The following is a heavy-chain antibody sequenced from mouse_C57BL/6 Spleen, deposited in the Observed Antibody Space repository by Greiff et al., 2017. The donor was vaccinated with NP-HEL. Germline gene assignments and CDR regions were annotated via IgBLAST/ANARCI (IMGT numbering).Heavy chain of an antibody. CDR3: ARVFRLRAMDY. V-gene: IGHV5-16*01. CDR2: INYDGSST. J-gene: IGHJ4*01. D-gene: IGHD3-2*02. CDR1: GFTFSDYY. Sequence: EVQLVESEGGLVQPGSSMKLSCTASGFTFSDYYMAWVRQVPEKGLEWVANINYDGSSTYYLDSLKSRFIISRDNAKNMLYLQMSSLKSEDTATYYCARVFRLRAMDYWGQGTSVTVSS.